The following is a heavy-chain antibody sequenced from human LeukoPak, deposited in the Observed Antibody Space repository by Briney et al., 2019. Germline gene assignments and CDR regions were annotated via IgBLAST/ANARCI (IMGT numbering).Heavy chain of an antibody. CDR3: ARIAVADNYYYYYMDV. V-gene: IGHV3-64*01. CDR1: GFTFSSYA. D-gene: IGHD6-19*01. CDR2: ISSNGGST. Sequence: GGSLRLSCAASGFTFSSYAMHWVRQAPGKGLEYVSAISSNGGSTYHANSVKGRFTISRDNSKNTLYLQMGSLRAEDMAVYYCARIAVADNYYYYYMDVWGKGTTVTVSS. J-gene: IGHJ6*03.